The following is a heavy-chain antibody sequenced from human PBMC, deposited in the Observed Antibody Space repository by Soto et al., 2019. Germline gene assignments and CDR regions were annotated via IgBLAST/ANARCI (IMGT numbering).Heavy chain of an antibody. CDR3: ARSVFP. V-gene: IGHV3-30*03. J-gene: IGHJ5*02. CDR1: GFPFEDYG. CDR2: VSDDGSNK. Sequence: GGFLRDSYEVSGFPFEDYGMSWVRHAPGKGLEWVAVVSDDGSNKYYADSVKGRFTISRDNSKNTLYLQMNSLTAADTAVYYCARSVFPWGQGTLVTVSS.